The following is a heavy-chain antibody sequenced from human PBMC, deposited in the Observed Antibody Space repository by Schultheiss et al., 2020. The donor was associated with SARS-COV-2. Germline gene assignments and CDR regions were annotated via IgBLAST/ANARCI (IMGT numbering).Heavy chain of an antibody. Sequence: GESLKISCAASGFTFSSYDMHWVRQATGKGLEWVSAIGTAGDTYYPGSVKGRFTISRDNSKNTLYLQMNSLRAEDTAVYYCAKYYDFWSGYYYFDYWGQGTLVTVSS. V-gene: IGHV3-13*01. D-gene: IGHD3-3*01. CDR2: IGTAGDT. CDR1: GFTFSSYD. CDR3: AKYYDFWSGYYYFDY. J-gene: IGHJ4*02.